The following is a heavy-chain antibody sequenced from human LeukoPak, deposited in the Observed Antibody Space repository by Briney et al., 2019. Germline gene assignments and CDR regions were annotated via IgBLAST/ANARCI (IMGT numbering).Heavy chain of an antibody. CDR3: PNFAWNDGFYYFVY. CDR1: GFNFTYYA. D-gene: IGHD1-1*01. Sequence: GGSLRLSCIVSGFNFTYYAIYWVRQAPGKGLEWVAVVSYDGNDGYYADSVKGRFSISRDNSQNTVTLHMNNLRCDDTAVYYRPNFAWNDGFYYFVYWGQGPLVTVS. V-gene: IGHV3-30-3*01. CDR2: VSYDGNDG. J-gene: IGHJ4*02.